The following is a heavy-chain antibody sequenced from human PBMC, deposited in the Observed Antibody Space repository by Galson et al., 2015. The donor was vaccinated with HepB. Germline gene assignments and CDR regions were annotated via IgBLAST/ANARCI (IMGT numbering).Heavy chain of an antibody. CDR3: ARASFVYLYSSSWYPHFDY. J-gene: IGHJ4*02. D-gene: IGHD6-13*01. CDR1: GYTFTSYA. V-gene: IGHV1-3*01. CDR2: INAGNGNT. Sequence: SVKVSCKASGYTFTSYAMHWVRQAPGQRLEWMGWINAGNGNTKYSQKFQGRVTITRDTSASTAYMELSSLRSEDTAVYYCARASFVYLYSSSWYPHFDYWGQGTLVTVSS.